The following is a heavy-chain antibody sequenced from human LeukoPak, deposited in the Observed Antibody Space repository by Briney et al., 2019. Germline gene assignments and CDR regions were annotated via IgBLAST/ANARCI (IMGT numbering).Heavy chain of an antibody. J-gene: IGHJ4*02. CDR1: GGSISSHY. D-gene: IGHD3-10*01. CDR2: IYYSGST. Sequence: SETLSLTCTDSGGSISSHYWSWIRQPPGKGLEWIGYIYYSGSTTYNPSLKSRVTISVDTSKNQFSLKLSSVTAADTAVYFCASYSGSGSYGFDYWGQGTRVTVSS. CDR3: ASYSGSGSYGFDY. V-gene: IGHV4-59*11.